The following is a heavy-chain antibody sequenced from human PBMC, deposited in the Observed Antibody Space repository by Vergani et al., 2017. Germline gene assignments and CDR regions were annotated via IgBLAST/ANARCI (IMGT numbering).Heavy chain of an antibody. Sequence: EVQLLESGGGLEQPGRSLRLSCRASGFTFTDYGISWVRQAPGKGLEWVGVVRNKDDGGTPEHAASVKGRFTISRDDSKAIAYLQMNILKTEDTSYYYCTTGFPGSRWSIYSGQGTLVTVSS. V-gene: IGHV3-49*04. CDR1: GFTFTDYG. CDR3: TTGFPGSRWSIY. J-gene: IGHJ4*01. CDR2: VRNKDDGGTP. D-gene: IGHD6-13*01.